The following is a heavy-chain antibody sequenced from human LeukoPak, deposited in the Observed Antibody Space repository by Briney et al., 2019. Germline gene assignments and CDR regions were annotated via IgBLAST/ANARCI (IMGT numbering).Heavy chain of an antibody. CDR1: GGSISHFY. V-gene: IGHV4-59*01. Sequence: SETLSLTCTVSGGSISHFYWTWIRQPPGKGLEWIGYIYHSGSTTYNPSLKSRVPISVDTSKNQFSLKLSSVTAADTAVYYCARGAYCSYTSCYSNAFDIWGQGSLVTVSS. CDR3: ARGAYCSYTSCYSNAFDI. CDR2: IYHSGST. J-gene: IGHJ3*02. D-gene: IGHD2-2*01.